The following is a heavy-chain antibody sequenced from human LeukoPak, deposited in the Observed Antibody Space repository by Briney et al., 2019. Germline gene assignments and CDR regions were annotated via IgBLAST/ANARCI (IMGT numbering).Heavy chain of an antibody. V-gene: IGHV3-43*01. Sequence: GGSLRLSCAASGFTFDDYTMHWVRQAPGKGLEWVSLISWDGGSTYYADSVKGRFTISRDNSKNSLYLQMNSLRTEDTALYYCAKGEVGANFLDYWGQGTLVTVSS. CDR2: ISWDGGST. CDR1: GFTFDDYT. J-gene: IGHJ4*02. CDR3: AKGEVGANFLDY. D-gene: IGHD3-16*01.